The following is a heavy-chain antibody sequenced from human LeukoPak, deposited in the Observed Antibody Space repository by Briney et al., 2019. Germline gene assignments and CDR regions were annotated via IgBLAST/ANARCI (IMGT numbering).Heavy chain of an antibody. CDR3: AREIGQFGEYTLDY. CDR2: IYSGGST. D-gene: IGHD3-10*01. Sequence: GGSLRLSCAASGFTVSSNYMSWVRQAPGKGLEWVSVIYSGGSTYYADSVKGRFTISRDNSKNTLYLQMNSLRAEDTAVYYCAREIGQFGEYTLDYWGQGTLVTVSS. J-gene: IGHJ4*02. CDR1: GFTVSSNY. V-gene: IGHV3-66*01.